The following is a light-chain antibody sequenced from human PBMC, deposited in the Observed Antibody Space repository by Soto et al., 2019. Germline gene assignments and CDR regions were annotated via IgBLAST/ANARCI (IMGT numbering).Light chain of an antibody. V-gene: IGKV3-15*01. Sequence: EIVMTQSPATLSVSPGERATLSFRASQSVSSNLAWYQQKPGQAPRLLIYGASTMATGIPARFSGSGSGTEFTLTNSSLQSEDFAVYYGQQYNNWPPYTFGQGTKLEIK. CDR1: QSVSSN. CDR3: QQYNNWPPYT. J-gene: IGKJ2*01. CDR2: GAS.